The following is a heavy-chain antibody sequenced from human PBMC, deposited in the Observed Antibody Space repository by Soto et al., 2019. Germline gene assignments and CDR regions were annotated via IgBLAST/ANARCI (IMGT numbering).Heavy chain of an antibody. CDR2: LYNDERT. CDR3: AREPLAHSYLDF. J-gene: IGHJ4*02. V-gene: IGHV4-4*07. CDR1: GDSVSSHY. Sequence: ETLSLTCTVSGDSVSSHYWSWIRQPAGKGLEWLGRLYNDERTNYNPSLKSRVTMSMDTSKNQFSLKLTSVTAADSAVYFCAREPLAHSYLDFWGQGILVTVSS.